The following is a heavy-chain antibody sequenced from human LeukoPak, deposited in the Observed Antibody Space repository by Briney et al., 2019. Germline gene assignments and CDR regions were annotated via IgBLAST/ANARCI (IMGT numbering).Heavy chain of an antibody. J-gene: IGHJ3*02. V-gene: IGHV3-23*01. CDR2: ISGSGGST. D-gene: IGHD2-2*01. CDR1: GFTFSSYA. Sequence: GGSLRLSCAASGFTFSSYAMSWVRQAPGKGLEWVSAISGSGGSTYYAVSVKGRFTISRDNSKNTLYLQMNSLRAEDTAVYYCANSRGDCSSTSRSVDAFDIWGQGTMVTVSS. CDR3: ANSRGDCSSTSRSVDAFDI.